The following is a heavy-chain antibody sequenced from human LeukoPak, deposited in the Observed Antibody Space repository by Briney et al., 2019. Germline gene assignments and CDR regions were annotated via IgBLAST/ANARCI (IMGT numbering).Heavy chain of an antibody. CDR3: ASEVGSYQRGLSFDY. CDR2: IIPIFGTA. CDR1: GYTFTSYG. J-gene: IGHJ4*02. Sequence: GASVKVSCKASGYTFTSYGISWVRQAPGQGLEWMGGIIPIFGTANYAQKFQGRVTITADESTSTAYMELSSLRSEDTAVYYCASEVGSYQRGLSFDYWGQGTLVTVSS. V-gene: IGHV1-69*13. D-gene: IGHD1-26*01.